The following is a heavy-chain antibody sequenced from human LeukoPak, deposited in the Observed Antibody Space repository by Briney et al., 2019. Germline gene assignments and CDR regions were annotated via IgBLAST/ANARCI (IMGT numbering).Heavy chain of an antibody. CDR2: IYPGDSDT. D-gene: IGHD3-22*01. CDR3: ARRYDNTGYYVY. J-gene: IGHJ4*02. V-gene: IGHV5-51*01. Sequence: NHGESLKISCKGSGYSFTDYWIAWVRQLPGKGLEWMGIIYPGDSDTRYSPSFQGQVTISVDKSISTAYLQWSSLKASDTAMYYCARRYDNTGYYVYWGQGTLVTVSS. CDR1: GYSFTDYW.